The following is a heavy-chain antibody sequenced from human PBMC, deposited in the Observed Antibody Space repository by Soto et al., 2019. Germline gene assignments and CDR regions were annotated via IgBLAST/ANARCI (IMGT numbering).Heavy chain of an antibody. CDR1: GFTFSTYA. V-gene: IGHV3-23*01. J-gene: IGHJ4*02. D-gene: IGHD4-4*01. Sequence: GGSLRLSCADSGFTFSTYALSWVRQAPGKGLEWVSAINERGGSTYYADSVKGRFTISRDISRNTVFLQMDSLRAEDTTVYYCAKDRQYPRDYFHYWGQGTLVTVSS. CDR3: AKDRQYPRDYFHY. CDR2: INERGGST.